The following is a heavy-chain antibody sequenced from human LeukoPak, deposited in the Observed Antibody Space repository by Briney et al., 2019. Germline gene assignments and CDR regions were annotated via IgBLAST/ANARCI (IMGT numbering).Heavy chain of an antibody. D-gene: IGHD3-10*01. CDR1: GFTFSSYA. V-gene: IGHV3-23*01. CDR3: AKRDYYGSGGPFYFDY. CDR2: ISGSGGST. Sequence: GGSLRLSCAASGFTFSSYAMSWVRQAPGKGLEWVSAISGSGGSTYYADSVKGRFTISRDNSKNTLYLQMNSLRAEDTAVYYCAKRDYYGSGGPFYFDYWGQGTLVTVSS. J-gene: IGHJ4*02.